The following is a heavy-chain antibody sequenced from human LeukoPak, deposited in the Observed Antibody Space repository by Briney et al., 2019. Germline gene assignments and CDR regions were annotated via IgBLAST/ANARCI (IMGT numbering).Heavy chain of an antibody. CDR1: GGSISSYY. CDR3: ASISSRWVFFDY. Sequence: SETLSLTCTVSGGSISSYYWSWIRQPPGKGLEWIGYIYYSGSTYYNPSLKSRVTISVDTSKNQFSLKLSSVTAADTAVYYCASISSRWVFFDYWGQGTLVTVSS. CDR2: IYYSGST. V-gene: IGHV4-59*06. D-gene: IGHD2-2*01. J-gene: IGHJ4*02.